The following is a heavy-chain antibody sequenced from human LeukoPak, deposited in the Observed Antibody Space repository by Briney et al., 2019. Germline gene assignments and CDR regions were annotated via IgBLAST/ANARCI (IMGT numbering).Heavy chain of an antibody. CDR2: IYYSGST. Sequence: PSETLSLTCTVSGGSISSSSYYWGWIRQPPGKGLEWIGSIYYSGSTYYNPSLKSRVTISVDTSKNQFSLKLSSVTAADTAVYYCARDWLYYYDSSGYYWGQGILVTVSS. CDR3: ARDWLYYYDSSGYY. D-gene: IGHD3-22*01. CDR1: GGSISSSSYY. J-gene: IGHJ4*02. V-gene: IGHV4-39*07.